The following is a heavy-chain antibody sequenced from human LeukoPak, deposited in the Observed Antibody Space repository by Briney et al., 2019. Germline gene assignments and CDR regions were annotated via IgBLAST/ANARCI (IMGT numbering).Heavy chain of an antibody. Sequence: SVKVSCKAFGGSFSSEAISWVRQAPGQGLEWMGGIIPIFGTANYAQKFQGRVTITTDESTSTAYMEVSSLRSEDTAVYYCVRKAGDCGGGSCYSIDYWGQGTLVTVSS. V-gene: IGHV1-69*05. CDR2: IIPIFGTA. J-gene: IGHJ4*02. CDR3: VRKAGDCGGGSCYSIDY. D-gene: IGHD2-15*01. CDR1: GGSFSSEA.